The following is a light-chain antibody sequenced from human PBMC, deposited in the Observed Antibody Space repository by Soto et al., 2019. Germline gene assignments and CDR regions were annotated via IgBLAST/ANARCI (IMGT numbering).Light chain of an antibody. Sequence: DIQMTQSPSSLSASVGDRVTITCRAKESVSSYVNWYQQKPGKAPKLLIYADSSLQSGVPARFSGSGSVTDFTLTISGLQPEDFATYYCQQSYSKWTFGQGTKVEIK. CDR1: ESVSSY. V-gene: IGKV1-39*01. J-gene: IGKJ1*01. CDR3: QQSYSKWT. CDR2: ADS.